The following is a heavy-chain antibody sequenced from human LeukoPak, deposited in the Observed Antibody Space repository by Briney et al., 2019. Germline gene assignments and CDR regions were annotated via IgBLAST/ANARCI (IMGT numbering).Heavy chain of an antibody. Sequence: SETLSLTCSVSGDSISSRDYYWSWIRQPPGKGLEWIGYIYYSGNTNYNPSLKSRVTTSVDTSNNQFSLKLYSVTAADTAVYYCARRISARRTAGDYFDPWGQGTLVTVSS. CDR3: ARRISARRTAGDYFDP. J-gene: IGHJ5*02. CDR1: GDSISSRDYY. D-gene: IGHD6-13*01. CDR2: IYYSGNT. V-gene: IGHV4-30-4*08.